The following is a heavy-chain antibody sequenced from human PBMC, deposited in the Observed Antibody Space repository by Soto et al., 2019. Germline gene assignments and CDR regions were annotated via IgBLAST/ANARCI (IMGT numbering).Heavy chain of an antibody. CDR1: GFSLTTDRVG. Sequence: QITLKESGPTLVKPTQTLTLTCTFSGFSLTTDRVGVGWIRQHPGEALEWLAVIYWDDSKTYRPYLERRLTITEDTSKTQVALTMPNMDSLDTATYYCAHAYGGRSLYWGQGTLVTVSS. D-gene: IGHD1-26*01. CDR3: AHAYGGRSLY. V-gene: IGHV2-5*02. J-gene: IGHJ4*02. CDR2: IYWDDSK.